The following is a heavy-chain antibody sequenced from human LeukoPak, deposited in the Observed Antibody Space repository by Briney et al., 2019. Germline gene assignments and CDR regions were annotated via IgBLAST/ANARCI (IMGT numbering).Heavy chain of an antibody. CDR3: ARDDGSYYSPFDP. J-gene: IGHJ5*02. V-gene: IGHV4-61*02. Sequence: PSETLSLTCTVSGGSISSGSYYWSWIRQPAGKGLEWIGRIYTSGSTNYNPSLKSRVTISVDTSKNQFSLKLSSVTAADTAVYYCARDDGSYYSPFDPWGQGTLVTVSS. CDR1: GGSISSGSYY. CDR2: IYTSGST. D-gene: IGHD1-26*01.